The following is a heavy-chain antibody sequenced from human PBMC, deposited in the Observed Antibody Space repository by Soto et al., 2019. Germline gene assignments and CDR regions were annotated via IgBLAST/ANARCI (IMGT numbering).Heavy chain of an antibody. CDR2: VSYDGNHK. D-gene: IGHD6-13*01. V-gene: IGHV3-30*18. Sequence: QVQLVESGGGVIQPGTSLSLSCGSSGFTFRSFGMYWVRQAPGKGLEWVAVVSYDGNHKYYADSVKGRFTVSRDNAKNMLYLQMNSLRGDDTAVYYCAKDVGQQLVLNYGMDVWGQVTTVTVSS. J-gene: IGHJ6*02. CDR1: GFTFRSFG. CDR3: AKDVGQQLVLNYGMDV.